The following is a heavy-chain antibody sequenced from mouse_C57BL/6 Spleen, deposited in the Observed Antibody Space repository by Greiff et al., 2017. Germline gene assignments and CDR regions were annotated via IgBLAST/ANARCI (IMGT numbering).Heavy chain of an antibody. CDR1: GFTFTDYY. CDR2: IRNKANGYTT. D-gene: IGHD1-1*01. CDR3: ARSYYYGSTREGYFDY. V-gene: IGHV7-3*01. J-gene: IGHJ2*01. Sequence: EVKLVESGGGLVQPGGSLSLSCAASGFTFTDYYMSWVRQPPGKALEWLGFIRNKANGYTTEYSASVKGRFTISRDNSQSILYLQMNALRAEDSATYYCARSYYYGSTREGYFDYWGQGTTLTVSS.